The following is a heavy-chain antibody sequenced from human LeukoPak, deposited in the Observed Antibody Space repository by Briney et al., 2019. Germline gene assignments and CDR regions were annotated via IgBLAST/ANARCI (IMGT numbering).Heavy chain of an antibody. Sequence: ASVKVSCKASGYTFTSYGISWVRQAPGQGLEWMGWISAYNGNTNYAQKLQGRVTMTTDTSTSTAYMELRSLRSHDTAVYYCARDHSYGYVGLFDYWGQGTLVTVSS. J-gene: IGHJ4*02. V-gene: IGHV1-18*01. CDR1: GYTFTSYG. D-gene: IGHD5-18*01. CDR3: ARDHSYGYVGLFDY. CDR2: ISAYNGNT.